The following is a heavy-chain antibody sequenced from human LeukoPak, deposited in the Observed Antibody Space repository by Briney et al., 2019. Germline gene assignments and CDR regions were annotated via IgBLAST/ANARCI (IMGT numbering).Heavy chain of an antibody. J-gene: IGHJ4*02. CDR1: GFTFSSYA. D-gene: IGHD3-9*01. CDR3: ARDHYDILTGTSYDY. Sequence: GGSLRLSCAASGFTFSSYAMHWVRQAPGKGLEWVAVISYDGSNKYYADSVKGRFTISRDNSKNTLYLQMNSLRAEDTAVYYCARDHYDILTGTSYDYWGQGTLVTVSS. V-gene: IGHV3-30-3*01. CDR2: ISYDGSNK.